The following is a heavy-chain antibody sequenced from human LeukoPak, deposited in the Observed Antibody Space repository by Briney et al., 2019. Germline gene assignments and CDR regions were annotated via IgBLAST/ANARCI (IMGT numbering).Heavy chain of an antibody. CDR2: IRYDGSNK. Sequence: QSGGSLRLSCAASGFTFSSYGMHWVRQAPGKGLEWVAFIRYDGSNKYYADSVKGRFTISRDNSKNTLYLQMNSLRAEDTAVYYCAKRQEYSSSNWKGGAMDVWGKGTTVTISS. CDR1: GFTFSSYG. V-gene: IGHV3-30*02. CDR3: AKRQEYSSSNWKGGAMDV. J-gene: IGHJ6*03. D-gene: IGHD6-6*01.